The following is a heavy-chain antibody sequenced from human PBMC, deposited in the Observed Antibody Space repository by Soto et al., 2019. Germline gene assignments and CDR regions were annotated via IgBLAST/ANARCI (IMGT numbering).Heavy chain of an antibody. D-gene: IGHD3-22*01. J-gene: IGHJ6*02. CDR1: GDSISRGYH. V-gene: IGHV4-38-2*01. CDR3: ARHGRNTMIAQLRHYAMDV. CDR2: IYHSGTT. Sequence: SETLSLTCAVSGDSISRGYHWAWIRQPPGKGLEWVASIYHSGTTYYNPSLTSRLTMSVDTSNNQFSLKLSSVTAADSAVYYCARHGRNTMIAQLRHYAMDVWGQGATVTV.